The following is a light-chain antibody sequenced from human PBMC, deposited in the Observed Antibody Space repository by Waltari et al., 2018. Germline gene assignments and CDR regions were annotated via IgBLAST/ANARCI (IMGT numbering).Light chain of an antibody. J-gene: IGKJ3*01. CDR1: QYVSTH. V-gene: IGKV3-11*01. Sequence: EIVLTQSPATLSLSPGERATPSCRASQYVSTHLAWYQQKPGQAPPLPIYAASNRATGIPARFSGSGSGTDFTLTISSLEPEDFAVYYCQQRFALFTFGPGTKVDIK. CDR3: QQRFALFT. CDR2: AAS.